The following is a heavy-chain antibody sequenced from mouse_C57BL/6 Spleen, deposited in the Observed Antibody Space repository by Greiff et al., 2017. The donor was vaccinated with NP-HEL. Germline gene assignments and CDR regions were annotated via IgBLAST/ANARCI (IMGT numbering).Heavy chain of an antibody. CDR2: IYPGDGDT. CDR3: ATYGNYPYYAMDY. Sequence: QVHVKQSGPELVKPGASVKISCKASGYAFSSSWMNWVKQRPGKGLEWIGRIYPGDGDTNYNGKFKGKATLTADKSSSTAYMQLSSLTSEDSAVYFCATYGNYPYYAMDYWGQGTSVTVSS. D-gene: IGHD2-1*01. V-gene: IGHV1-82*01. J-gene: IGHJ4*01. CDR1: GYAFSSSW.